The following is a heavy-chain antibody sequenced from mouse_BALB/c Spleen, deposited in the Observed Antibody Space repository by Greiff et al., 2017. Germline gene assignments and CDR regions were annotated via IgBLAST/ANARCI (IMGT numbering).Heavy chain of an antibody. Sequence: EVKLVESGGGLVKPGGSLKLSCAASGFTFSSYAMSWVRQTPEKRLEWVASISSGGSTYYPDSVKGRFTISRDNARNILYLQMSSLRSEDTAMYYCARGFNDYDGGAWFAYWGQGTLVTVSA. D-gene: IGHD2-4*01. CDR2: ISSGGST. CDR3: ARGFNDYDGGAWFAY. J-gene: IGHJ3*01. V-gene: IGHV5-6-5*01. CDR1: GFTFSSYA.